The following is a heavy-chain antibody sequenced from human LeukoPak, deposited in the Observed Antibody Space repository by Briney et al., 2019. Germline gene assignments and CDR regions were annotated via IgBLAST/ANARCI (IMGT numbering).Heavy chain of an antibody. CDR2: ISSSGSTI. CDR1: GFTFSDYY. D-gene: IGHD3-16*02. CDR3: ARTNIVYYYMDV. J-gene: IGHJ6*03. Sequence: PGGSLRLSCAASGFTFSDYYMSSIRQAPGKGLEWVSYISSSGSTIFYAESVKGRFTISRENAKNSLYLQMNSLIAEDTAVYYCARTNIVYYYMDVWGKGPTVTVSS. V-gene: IGHV3-11*04.